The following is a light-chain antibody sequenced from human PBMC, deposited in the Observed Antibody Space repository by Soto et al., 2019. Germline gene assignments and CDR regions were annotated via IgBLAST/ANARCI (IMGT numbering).Light chain of an antibody. CDR1: QSVSSSY. CDR2: DAS. CDR3: QQYGNSLWT. J-gene: IGKJ1*01. Sequence: EIIVTQSPATLSFCSLEVATISCRASQSVSSSYLAWYQQKPGLAPRLLIYDASSRATGIPDRFSGSGSGTNFTLTISRLEPEDFAVYYCQQYGNSLWTFGQGTKVDIK. V-gene: IGKV3D-20*01.